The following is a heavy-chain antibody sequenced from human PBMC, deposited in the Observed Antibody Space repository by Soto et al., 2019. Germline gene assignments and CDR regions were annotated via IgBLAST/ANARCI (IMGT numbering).Heavy chain of an antibody. D-gene: IGHD2-15*01. CDR2: IFHSGTT. Sequence: TLELGCSACGGTVINGDGRACVRQPPGKWLEWIGSIFHSGTTYYNPSIKSRVTIAVDTSKNQFSLKLSSVTAADSAVYYCARPDSVGAYPRCGQGAPVTVSS. V-gene: IGHV4-38-2*02. J-gene: IGHJ4*02. CDR3: ARPDSVGAYPR. CDR1: GGTVINGDG.